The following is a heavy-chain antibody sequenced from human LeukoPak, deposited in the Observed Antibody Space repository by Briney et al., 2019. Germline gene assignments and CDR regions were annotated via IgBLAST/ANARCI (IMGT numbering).Heavy chain of an antibody. D-gene: IGHD6-13*01. CDR2: IYHSGRT. CDR3: ARVIAAATYYYYYYMDV. CDR1: GGSISSSNW. V-gene: IGHV4-4*02. J-gene: IGHJ6*03. Sequence: PSGTLSLTCAVSGGSISSSNWWSWVRQPPGKGLEWIGEIYHSGRTDYNPSLKSRVTISVDTSKNQFSLKLSSVTAADTAVYYCARVIAAATYYYYYYMDVWGKGTTVTVSS.